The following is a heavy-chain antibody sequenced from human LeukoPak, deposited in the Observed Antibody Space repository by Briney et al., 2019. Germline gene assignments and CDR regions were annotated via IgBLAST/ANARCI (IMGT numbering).Heavy chain of an antibody. CDR1: GYSISSGYY. J-gene: IGHJ3*02. V-gene: IGHV4-38-2*02. CDR2: IYHRGST. CDR3: ARVYYGSGPRAFDI. D-gene: IGHD3-10*01. Sequence: PSETLSLTCTVSGYSISSGYYWGWIRQPPGKGLEWIGSIYHRGSTYYNPSLKSRVTISVDTSKNQFSLKLSSVTAADTAVYYCARVYYGSGPRAFDIWGQGTMVTVSS.